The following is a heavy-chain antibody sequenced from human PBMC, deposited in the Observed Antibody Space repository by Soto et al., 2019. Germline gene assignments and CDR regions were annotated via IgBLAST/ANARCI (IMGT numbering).Heavy chain of an antibody. CDR1: GYTLTELS. J-gene: IGHJ3*02. CDR3: ATASSGLGDAFDI. CDR2: FDPEDGET. V-gene: IGHV1-24*01. D-gene: IGHD3-22*01. Sequence: GASVQVSCKVSGYTLTELSMHWVRQAPGKGLEWMGGFDPEDGETIYAQKFQGRVTMTEDTSTDTAYMELSSLRSEDTAVYYCATASSGLGDAFDIWGQGTMVTVSS.